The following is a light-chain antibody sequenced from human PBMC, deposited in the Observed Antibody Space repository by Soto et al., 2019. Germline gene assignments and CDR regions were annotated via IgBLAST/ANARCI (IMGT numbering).Light chain of an antibody. CDR2: GAS. CDR1: QSVFTN. Sequence: EIVMTQSPATLFVSPGERVTLSCRASQSVFTNLAWYQHKPGQAPRLLIYGASTRAAGIPARFSGSGSGTGFTLTISSLQSEDFAFYYCQQYNDWPLPTFGGGTKVEIK. V-gene: IGKV3-15*01. J-gene: IGKJ4*01. CDR3: QQYNDWPLPT.